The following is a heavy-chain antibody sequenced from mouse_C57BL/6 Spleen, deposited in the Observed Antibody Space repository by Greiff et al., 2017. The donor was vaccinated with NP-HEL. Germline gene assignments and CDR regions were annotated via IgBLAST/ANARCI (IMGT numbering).Heavy chain of an antibody. CDR1: GYTFTSYW. CDR2: INPSNGGT. D-gene: IGHD1-1*01. J-gene: IGHJ1*03. V-gene: IGHV1-53*01. CDR3: AKGGIYYYGSSWYFDV. Sequence: VQLKQPGTELVKPGASVKLSCKASGYTFTSYWMHWVKQRPGQGLEWIGNINPSNGGTNYNEKFKSKATLTVDKSSSTAYMQLSSLTSEDSAVYYCAKGGIYYYGSSWYFDVWGTGTTVTVSS.